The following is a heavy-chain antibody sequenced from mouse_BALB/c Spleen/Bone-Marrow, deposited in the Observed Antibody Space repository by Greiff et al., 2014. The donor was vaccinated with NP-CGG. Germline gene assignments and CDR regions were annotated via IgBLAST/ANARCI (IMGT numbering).Heavy chain of an antibody. CDR1: GFNIKDTY. J-gene: IGHJ4*01. D-gene: IGHD2-1*01. Sequence: VQLKESGAELVKPGASVKLSCTASGFNIKDTYMHWVKQRSEQGLEWIGRIDPANGNTKYDPKFQGKATITADTSSNTAYLQLSSLTSEDTAVYYCAIYYGNYYAMDYWGQGTSVTVSS. V-gene: IGHV14-3*02. CDR2: IDPANGNT. CDR3: AIYYGNYYAMDY.